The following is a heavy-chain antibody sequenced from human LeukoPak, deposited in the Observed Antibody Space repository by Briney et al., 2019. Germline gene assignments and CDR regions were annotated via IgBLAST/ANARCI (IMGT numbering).Heavy chain of an antibody. J-gene: IGHJ3*02. CDR2: INLSGST. V-gene: IGHV4-34*01. Sequence: SETLSLTCAVYGGSFSGYYWSWLRQSPGTGLEWIGEINLSGSTNYNPSLKSRVTISLDTSNNQFSLRVNSVTAADTAVYYCAREGAASDAFDIWGQGTMVTVSS. CDR1: GGSFSGYY. D-gene: IGHD6-13*01. CDR3: AREGAASDAFDI.